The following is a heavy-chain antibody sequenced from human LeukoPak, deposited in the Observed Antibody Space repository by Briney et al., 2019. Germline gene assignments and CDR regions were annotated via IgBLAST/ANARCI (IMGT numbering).Heavy chain of an antibody. J-gene: IGHJ6*03. D-gene: IGHD3-22*01. Sequence: SETLSLTCTVSGGSISSSSYYWGWIRQPPGKGLEWIGSIYYSGSTNYNPSLKSRVTISVDTSKNQFSLKLSSVTAADTAVYYCARGARITMIASQTPHYYYYYYMDVWGKGTTVTVSS. CDR2: IYYSGST. V-gene: IGHV4-39*07. CDR3: ARGARITMIASQTPHYYYYYYMDV. CDR1: GGSISSSSYY.